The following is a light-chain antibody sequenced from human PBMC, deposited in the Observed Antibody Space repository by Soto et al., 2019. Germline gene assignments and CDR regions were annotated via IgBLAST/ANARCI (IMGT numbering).Light chain of an antibody. CDR2: KAS. CDR1: QTISSW. Sequence: DIQMTQSPSTLSGSVGDRVTITCRASQTISSWLAWYQQKPGKAPKLLIYKASTLKSGVPSRFSGSGSGTEFTLTISSLQPDDFAVYSCQQYSQWPITFGQGTRLEIK. V-gene: IGKV1-5*03. J-gene: IGKJ5*01. CDR3: QQYSQWPIT.